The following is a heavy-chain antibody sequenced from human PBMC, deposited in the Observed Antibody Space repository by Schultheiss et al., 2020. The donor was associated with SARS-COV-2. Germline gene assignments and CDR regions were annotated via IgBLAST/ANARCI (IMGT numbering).Heavy chain of an antibody. Sequence: ASVKVSCKASGYTFTSYGISWVRQATGQGLEWMGCMNPNSGNTGYAQKLQGRVTMTTDTSTSTAYMELRSLRSDDTAVYYCARELGGSGMCYWGQGTLVTVSS. J-gene: IGHJ4*02. D-gene: IGHD3-10*01. CDR2: MNPNSGNT. V-gene: IGHV1-18*01. CDR3: ARELGGSGMCY. CDR1: GYTFTSYG.